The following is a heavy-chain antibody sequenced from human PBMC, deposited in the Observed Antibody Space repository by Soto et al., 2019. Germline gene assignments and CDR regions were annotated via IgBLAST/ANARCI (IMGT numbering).Heavy chain of an antibody. Sequence: AGSLRLSCAASGFTFRSYSMNWVRQAPGKGLQWVSYISSSNRTINYADSVKGRFIISRDNAKNSLYLQMHSLRDEDTAVYYCAREGWPLLQTGMDVWGQGTTVTVSS. CDR2: ISSSNRTI. CDR1: GFTFRSYS. D-gene: IGHD2-15*01. V-gene: IGHV3-48*02. CDR3: AREGWPLLQTGMDV. J-gene: IGHJ6*02.